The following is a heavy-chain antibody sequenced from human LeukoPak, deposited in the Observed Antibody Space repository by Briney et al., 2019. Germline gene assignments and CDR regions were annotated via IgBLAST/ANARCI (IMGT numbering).Heavy chain of an antibody. CDR1: GGSISSGSYY. J-gene: IGHJ4*02. D-gene: IGHD6-19*01. V-gene: IGHV4-61*02. CDR2: IYTSGST. CDR3: ARAAYSSGWYEVYFDY. Sequence: SETLSHTCTVSGGSISSGSYYWSWIRQPAGKGLEWIGRIYTSGSTNYNPSVKSRVTISVDTSKNQFSLKLSSVTAADTAVYYCARAAYSSGWYEVYFDYWGQGTLVTVSS.